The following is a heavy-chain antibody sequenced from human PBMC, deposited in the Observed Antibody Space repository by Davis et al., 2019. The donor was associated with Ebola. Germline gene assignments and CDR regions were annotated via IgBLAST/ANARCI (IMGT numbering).Heavy chain of an antibody. V-gene: IGHV4-30-4*02. CDR1: GGSISSGDYY. CDR2: IYYSGST. D-gene: IGHD4-11*01. J-gene: IGHJ6*02. CDR3: ARVSTLYYYGMDV. Sequence: MPSETLSLTCTVSGGSISSGDYYWSWIRQPPGKGLEWIGYIYYSGSTYYNPSLKSRVTISVDTSKNQFSLKLSSVTAADTAVYYCARVSTLYYYGMDVWGQGTTVTVSS.